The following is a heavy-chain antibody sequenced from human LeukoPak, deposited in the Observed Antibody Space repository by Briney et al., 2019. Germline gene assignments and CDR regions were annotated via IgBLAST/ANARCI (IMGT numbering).Heavy chain of an antibody. V-gene: IGHV3-74*01. CDR3: ARAPSEIGGYYPEYFRH. D-gene: IGHD3-22*01. Sequence: GGSLRLSCAASGFTFSTYWMHWVRQAPGKGLVWVSRIKSDGSKNYADSVKGRFNISRDNAKNTLSLQMNSLRPEDTGVYYCARAPSEIGGYYPEYFRHWGQGTLVTVSS. CDR2: IKSDGSK. J-gene: IGHJ1*01. CDR1: GFTFSTYW.